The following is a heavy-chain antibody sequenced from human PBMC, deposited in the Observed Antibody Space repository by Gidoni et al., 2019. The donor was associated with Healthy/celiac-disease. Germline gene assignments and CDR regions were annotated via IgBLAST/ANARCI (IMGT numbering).Heavy chain of an antibody. CDR1: GGSISSGDYY. CDR3: AREGAYSSGYSNAFDI. J-gene: IGHJ3*02. D-gene: IGHD3-22*01. Sequence: QVQLQESGPGLVKPSQTLSLTCTVSGGSISSGDYYWSWIRQPPGKGLEWIGYIYYSGSTYYNPSLKSRVTISVDTSKNQFSLKLSSVTAADTAVYYCAREGAYSSGYSNAFDIWGQGTMVTVSS. CDR2: IYYSGST. V-gene: IGHV4-30-4*01.